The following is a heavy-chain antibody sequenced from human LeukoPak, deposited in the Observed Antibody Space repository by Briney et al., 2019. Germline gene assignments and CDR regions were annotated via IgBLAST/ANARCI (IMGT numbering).Heavy chain of an antibody. V-gene: IGHV6-1*01. CDR3: ARDPQYSRSWNRFDP. J-gene: IGHJ5*02. D-gene: IGHD6-13*01. CDR2: TYYRSEWYH. CDR1: GDSVSSNTAA. Sequence: SQTLSLTCAISGDSVSSNTAAWNWIRQSPSRGLEWLGRTYYRSEWYHDYAVSVKSRINMNADTSKNQFSLHLNSVIPEDTAVYYCARDPQYSRSWNRFDPWGQGILVTVSS.